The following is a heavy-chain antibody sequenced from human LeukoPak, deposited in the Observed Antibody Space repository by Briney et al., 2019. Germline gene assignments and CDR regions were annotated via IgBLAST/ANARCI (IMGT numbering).Heavy chain of an antibody. V-gene: IGHV4-39*01. Sequence: PSETLSLTCTVSGGSFSSSAYYWAWVRQPPGKGLEWIASISYTGNTYYNPSLQSRVTISVDTSKNQFSLDLNSVTAADTAVYYCARHGTGGFASTYYYYYYGMDVWGQGTTVTVSS. D-gene: IGHD5-12*01. J-gene: IGHJ6*02. CDR1: GGSFSSSAYY. CDR3: ARHGTGGFASTYYYYYYGMDV. CDR2: ISYTGNT.